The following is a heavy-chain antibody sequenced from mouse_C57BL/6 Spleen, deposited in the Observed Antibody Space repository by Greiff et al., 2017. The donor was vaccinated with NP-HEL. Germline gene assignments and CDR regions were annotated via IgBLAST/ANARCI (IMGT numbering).Heavy chain of an antibody. V-gene: IGHV3-6*01. J-gene: IGHJ4*01. D-gene: IGHD1-1*01. Sequence: EVQLQQSGPGLVKPSQSLSLTCSVTGYSITSGYYWNWIRQFPGNKLEWMGYISYDGSNNYNPSLKNRISITRDTSKNQFFLKLNSVTTEDTATYYCARVPYYGSPYYYAMDYWGQGTSVTVSS. CDR1: GYSITSGYY. CDR2: ISYDGSN. CDR3: ARVPYYGSPYYYAMDY.